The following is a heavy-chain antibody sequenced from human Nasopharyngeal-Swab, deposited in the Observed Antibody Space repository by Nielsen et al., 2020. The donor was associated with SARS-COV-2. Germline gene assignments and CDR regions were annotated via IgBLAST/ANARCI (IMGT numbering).Heavy chain of an antibody. D-gene: IGHD6-13*01. V-gene: IGHV4-39*01. Sequence: WIRQPPGKGLEWIGSIYYSGSTYYNPSLKSRVTISVDTSKNQFSLKLSSMTAADTAVYYCASIAAAGAPGYWGQGTLVTVSS. CDR2: IYYSGST. CDR3: ASIAAAGAPGY. J-gene: IGHJ4*02.